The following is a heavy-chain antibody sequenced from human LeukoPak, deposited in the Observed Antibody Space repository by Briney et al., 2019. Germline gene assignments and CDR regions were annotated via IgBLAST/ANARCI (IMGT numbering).Heavy chain of an antibody. CDR1: CVPFSNYY. Sequence: SETLSLTCAVSCVPFSNYYWSWVSQSPTRGLEWLGEINHSGYTNYNPSLKSRVTISIDTSKNQFSLMVTSMTAADTGVYYCTRAVAGHPDWGQGTLVTVSS. CDR2: INHSGYT. J-gene: IGHJ4*02. V-gene: IGHV4-34*01. CDR3: TRAVAGHPD. D-gene: IGHD6-19*01.